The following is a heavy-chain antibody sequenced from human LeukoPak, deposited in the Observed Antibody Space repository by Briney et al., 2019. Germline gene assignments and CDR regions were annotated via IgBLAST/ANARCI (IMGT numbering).Heavy chain of an antibody. CDR2: ISSSGSTI. V-gene: IGHV3-48*03. D-gene: IGHD6-13*01. CDR3: ARDESSSWTQNYYYYGMDV. Sequence: PGGSLRLSCAASGFTFSSYEMNWVRQAPGKGLEWVSYISSSGSTIYYADSVKGRFTISRDNAKNSLYLQMNSLRAEDTAVYYCARDESSSWTQNYYYYGMDVWGQGTTVTVSS. CDR1: GFTFSSYE. J-gene: IGHJ6*02.